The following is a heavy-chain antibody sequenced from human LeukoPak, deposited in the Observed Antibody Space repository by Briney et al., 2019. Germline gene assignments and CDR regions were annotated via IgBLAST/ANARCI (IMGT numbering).Heavy chain of an antibody. V-gene: IGHV1-69*05. Sequence: GTSVKVSCXASGGTFSSYAISWVRQAPGQGLEWMGGIIPIFGTANYAQKFQGRVTITTDESTSTAYMELSSLRSEDTAVYYCARDYDSRFRYFDINYYYYMDVWGKGTTVTVSS. CDR1: GGTFSSYA. CDR3: ARDYDSRFRYFDINYYYYMDV. CDR2: IIPIFGTA. D-gene: IGHD3-9*01. J-gene: IGHJ6*03.